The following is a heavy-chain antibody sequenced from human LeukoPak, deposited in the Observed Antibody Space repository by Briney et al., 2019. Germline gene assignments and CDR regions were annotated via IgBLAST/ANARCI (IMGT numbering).Heavy chain of an antibody. Sequence: GVSLSLSCAASVFTFSIYCMKCAPQAPAKARERVSYINSRSSYILYADSPKGRLTVSKHNAKNSLYLQKNTLRAEHVGVCYGARSDYGSNSPPFDTWAQGTMVTVSS. J-gene: IGHJ3*02. D-gene: IGHD4-23*01. CDR3: ARSDYGSNSPPFDT. CDR1: VFTFSIYC. CDR2: INSRSSYI. V-gene: IGHV3-21*01.